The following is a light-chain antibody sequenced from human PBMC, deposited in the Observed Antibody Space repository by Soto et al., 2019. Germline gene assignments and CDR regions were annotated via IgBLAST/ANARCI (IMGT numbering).Light chain of an antibody. J-gene: IGKJ2*01. CDR1: QTVSSN. CDR2: GAS. Sequence: EIVMTQSPATLSVSPGERATVSCRASQTVSSNLAWYQQKPGQAPRLLIHGASTRATGVPARFSGSGYGTEFTLTISSLQSEDFAVYYCQQYHNWPPQYTFGQGTKLQMK. CDR3: QQYHNWPPQYT. V-gene: IGKV3-15*01.